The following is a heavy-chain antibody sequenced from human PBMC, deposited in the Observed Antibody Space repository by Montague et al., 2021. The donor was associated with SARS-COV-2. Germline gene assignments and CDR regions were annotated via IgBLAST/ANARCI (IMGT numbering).Heavy chain of an antibody. D-gene: IGHD1-14*01. V-gene: IGHV4-39*01. J-gene: IGHJ4*01. CDR3: ARRRNPDY. CDR1: GFSITSSLYY. Sequence: SETRSLTCTVSGFSITSSLYYWGWIRQPPGKGLEWIGSFFYGGFTYYNPSLKSRVTISADTSKNQFSLRLTSVTAADTAVYYCARRRNPDYWGHGTLVTVSS. CDR2: FFYGGFT.